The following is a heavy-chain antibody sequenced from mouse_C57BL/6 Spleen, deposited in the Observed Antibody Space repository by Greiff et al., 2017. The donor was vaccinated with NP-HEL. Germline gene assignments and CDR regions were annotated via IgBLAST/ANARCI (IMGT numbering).Heavy chain of an antibody. V-gene: IGHV2-2*01. D-gene: IGHD2-1*01. CDR2: IWSGGST. Sequence: VKLQESGPGLVQPSQSLSITCTVSGFSLTSYGVHWVRQSPGKGLEWLGVIWSGGSTDYNAAFISRLSISKDNSKSQVFFKMNSLQADDTAIYYCARKEGKSTMVTTRVYYAMDYWGQGTSVTVSS. CDR1: GFSLTSYG. CDR3: ARKEGKSTMVTTRVYYAMDY. J-gene: IGHJ4*01.